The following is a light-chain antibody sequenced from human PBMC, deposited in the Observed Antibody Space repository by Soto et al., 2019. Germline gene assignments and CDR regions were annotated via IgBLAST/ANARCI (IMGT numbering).Light chain of an antibody. V-gene: IGKV3-20*01. J-gene: IGKJ1*01. CDR3: QQYGSSPRT. CDR2: GTS. CDR1: RRVSGDT. Sequence: IVDTNSAIILSLSPGERATLSCRGSRRVSGDTLAWYQHKPGQAPRLLMYGTSRRATGIPDRFSGSESGTEFTLTISRLQSEDFAVYYCQQYGSSPRTFGEETKVDIK.